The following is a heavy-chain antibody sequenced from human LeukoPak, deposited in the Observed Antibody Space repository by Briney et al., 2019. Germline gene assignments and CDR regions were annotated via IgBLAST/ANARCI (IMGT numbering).Heavy chain of an antibody. CDR3: ARDRIYGPRYFDL. J-gene: IGHJ2*01. Sequence: ASVKVSCRASGYTFTSYGISWVRQAPGQGLEWMGWISAYNGNTNYAQKLQGRVTMTTDTSTSTAYMELRSLRSDDTAAYYCARDRIYGPRYFDLWGRGTLVTVSS. CDR2: ISAYNGNT. CDR1: GYTFTSYG. V-gene: IGHV1-18*01. D-gene: IGHD5-12*01.